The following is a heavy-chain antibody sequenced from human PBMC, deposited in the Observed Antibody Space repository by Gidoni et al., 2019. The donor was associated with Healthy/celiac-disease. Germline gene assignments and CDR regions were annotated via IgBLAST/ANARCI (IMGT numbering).Heavy chain of an antibody. V-gene: IGHV3-23*01. Sequence: EVQLLESGGGLVQPGGSLRLSCVASGISFISYDMSWVRQAPGKGLEWVSGSSGSGGGTYYADSVKGRITISRDNTKNTLHLKMSSLRADDTAVYYCARGGTVYYYMDVWGKGTTVTVSS. CDR3: ARGGTVYYYMDV. CDR2: SSGSGGGT. CDR1: GISFISYD. D-gene: IGHD1-1*01. J-gene: IGHJ6*03.